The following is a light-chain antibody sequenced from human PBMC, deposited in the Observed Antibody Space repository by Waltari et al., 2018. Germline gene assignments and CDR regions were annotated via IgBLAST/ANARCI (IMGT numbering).Light chain of an antibody. V-gene: IGKV4-1*01. Sequence: DIVMTQSPDSLAVSLGERATINCKSSQSVLYSSNNKNYLAWYQQKPGLPPKLLIYWASTRESGVPDRFSGSGSGTDFTLTISSLQAEDVAVYYCQQYYSTPPKFGQGTKVEIK. CDR3: QQYYSTPPK. CDR1: QSVLYSSNNKNY. CDR2: WAS. J-gene: IGKJ1*01.